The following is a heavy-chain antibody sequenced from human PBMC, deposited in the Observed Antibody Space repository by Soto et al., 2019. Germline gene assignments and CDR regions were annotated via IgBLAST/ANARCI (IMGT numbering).Heavy chain of an antibody. J-gene: IGHJ6*02. D-gene: IGHD1-7*01. CDR1: GDSVSSGRYF. CDR2: IYYSGST. CDR3: ARSIIGTTRYNYGTDV. V-gene: IGHV4-61*01. Sequence: TSETLSLTCAVSGDSVSSGRYFWTWIRQSPGKGLEWIGNIYYSGSTNYNPSLKSRVTLSLDTSKNLFSLNLRSMTAADTAVYFCARSIIGTTRYNYGTDVWGQGTTVTVSS.